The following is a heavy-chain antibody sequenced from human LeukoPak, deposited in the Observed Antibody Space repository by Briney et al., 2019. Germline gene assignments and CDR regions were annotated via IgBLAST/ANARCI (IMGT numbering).Heavy chain of an antibody. CDR1: GFTFSSYW. D-gene: IGHD6-19*01. J-gene: IGHJ5*02. Sequence: GGSLRLSCAASGFTFSSYWMSWVRQAPGKGLEWVANIKQDGSEKYYVDSVKGRFTISRDNAKNSLYLQMNSLRAEDTAVYYCARGAVAGTRGGNWFDPWGQGTLVTVSS. CDR2: IKQDGSEK. V-gene: IGHV3-7*01. CDR3: ARGAVAGTRGGNWFDP.